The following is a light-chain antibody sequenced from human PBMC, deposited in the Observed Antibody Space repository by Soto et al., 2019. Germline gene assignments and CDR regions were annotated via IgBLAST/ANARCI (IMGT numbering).Light chain of an antibody. J-gene: IGLJ1*01. CDR1: SSDVGGYNY. Sequence: QSVLTQPASVSGSPGQSITISCTGTSSDVGGYNYVSWYQHHPGKAPKLIIFDVSNRPSGVSNPFSGSKSGNTASLTISALQPEDEADYYCSSYPTSNTRQIVFGTGTRSPS. V-gene: IGLV2-14*03. CDR3: SSYPTSNTRQIV. CDR2: DVS.